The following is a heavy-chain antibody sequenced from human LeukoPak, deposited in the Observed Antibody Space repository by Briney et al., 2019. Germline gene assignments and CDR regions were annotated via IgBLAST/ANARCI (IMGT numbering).Heavy chain of an antibody. Sequence: SETLSLTCTVSGGSISTYYWSWIRQPPGKGLEWIGYIYHSGSTNYNPSLKSRVTISVDTSKNQFSLRLSSVTAADTAVYYCARGALRYFDWLKKDYYYMDVWGKGTTVTISS. CDR3: ARGALRYFDWLKKDYYYMDV. CDR1: GGSISTYY. V-gene: IGHV4-59*01. CDR2: IYHSGST. D-gene: IGHD3-9*01. J-gene: IGHJ6*03.